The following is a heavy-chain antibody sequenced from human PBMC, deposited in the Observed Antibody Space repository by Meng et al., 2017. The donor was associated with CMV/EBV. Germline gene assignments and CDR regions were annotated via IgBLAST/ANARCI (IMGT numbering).Heavy chain of an antibody. CDR1: GFSFNNYW. CDR3: ARATDCTRTTCPPGS. D-gene: IGHD1-7*01. J-gene: IGHJ5*02. Sequence: GESLKISCEGSGFSFNNYWMHWVRQAPGKGLEWVGFIRNDGSNKYYSEPVKGRFTISRDNSRNTLYLQMNSLRGEDTAVYYCARATDCTRTTCPPGSWGQGTLVTVSS. CDR2: IRNDGSNK. V-gene: IGHV3-30*02.